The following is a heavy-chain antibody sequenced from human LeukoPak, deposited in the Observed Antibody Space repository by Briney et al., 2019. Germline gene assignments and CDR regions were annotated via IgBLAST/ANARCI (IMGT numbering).Heavy chain of an antibody. Sequence: ASVKVSCKVSGYTLTELSMHWVRQAPGKGLEWMGGFDPEDGETIYAQKFQGRVTMTTDTSTSTAYMELRSLRSDDTAVYYCARDQGTFWSGYFSAEYFQHWGQGTLVTVSS. V-gene: IGHV1-24*01. CDR3: ARDQGTFWSGYFSAEYFQH. CDR2: FDPEDGET. J-gene: IGHJ1*01. D-gene: IGHD3-3*01. CDR1: GYTLTELS.